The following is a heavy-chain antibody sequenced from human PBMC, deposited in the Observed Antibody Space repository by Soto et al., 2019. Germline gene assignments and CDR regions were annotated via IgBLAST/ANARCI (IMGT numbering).Heavy chain of an antibody. CDR2: ISGSGGST. CDR3: AKEKISTSCCNWFDP. D-gene: IGHD2-2*01. CDR1: GLSNSVYL. Sequence: LNRARKTSGLSNSVYLIGRVIMEKRKGLEWVSAISGSGGSTYYADSVKGRFTISRDNSKNTLYLQMNSLRAEDTAVYYCAKEKISTSCCNWFDPWGQGTLVTVSS. V-gene: IGHV3-23*01. J-gene: IGHJ5*02.